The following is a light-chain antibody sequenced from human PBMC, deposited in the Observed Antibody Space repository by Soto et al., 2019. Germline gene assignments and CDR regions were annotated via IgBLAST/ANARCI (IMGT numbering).Light chain of an antibody. Sequence: QLVLTQSPSASASLGASVKLTCTLSSGHSSYAIAWHQQQPEKGPRYLMNLNIDGSHSKGDGIPDRFSGSSSGAERYLTISSLPSEDEADYYCQTWVTGIVVFGGGTKLTVL. CDR3: QTWVTGIVV. CDR2: LNIDGSH. V-gene: IGLV4-69*01. CDR1: SGHSSYA. J-gene: IGLJ2*01.